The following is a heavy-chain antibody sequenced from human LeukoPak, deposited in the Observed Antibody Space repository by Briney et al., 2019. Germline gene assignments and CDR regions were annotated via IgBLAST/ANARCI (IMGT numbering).Heavy chain of an antibody. CDR2: INWNGGGT. J-gene: IGHJ4*02. CDR3: ARGRGFATYYFDY. Sequence: GGSLRLSXAASGFTFDDYGMSWVRQAPGKGLEWVSGINWNGGGTGYADSVKGRFTISRDNAKNSLYLQMNSLRAEDTALYYCARGRGFATYYFDYWGQGTLVTVSS. CDR1: GFTFDDYG. V-gene: IGHV3-20*04.